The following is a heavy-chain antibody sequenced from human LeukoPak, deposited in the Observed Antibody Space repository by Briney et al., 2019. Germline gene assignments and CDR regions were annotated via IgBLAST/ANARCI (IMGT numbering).Heavy chain of an antibody. Sequence: GGSLRLSCAASGFTFSSYAMSWVRQAPGKGLEWVAIIWSDGSNEYYADSVKGRFTISRDNSKNMFYLQMNSLRAEDTAVYYCVRDASSSSGLADYWGQGTLVTVSS. J-gene: IGHJ4*02. CDR3: VRDASSSSGLADY. CDR2: IWSDGSNE. V-gene: IGHV3-33*08. D-gene: IGHD6-6*01. CDR1: GFTFSSYA.